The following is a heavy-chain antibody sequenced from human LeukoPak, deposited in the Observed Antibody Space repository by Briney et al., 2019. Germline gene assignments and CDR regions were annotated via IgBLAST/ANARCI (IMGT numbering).Heavy chain of an antibody. J-gene: IGHJ4*02. CDR2: IYYSGST. Sequence: PSGTLSLTCTVSGGSIGSYFWSWIRQPPGKGLEWIAYIYYSGSTNYNPSLKSRVTISVDTSKNQFSLKLSSVTAADTAVYYCARGFSYYDSSGYYYPMYYFDYWGQGTLVTVSS. CDR3: ARGFSYYDSSGYYYPMYYFDY. CDR1: GGSIGSYF. V-gene: IGHV4-59*01. D-gene: IGHD3-22*01.